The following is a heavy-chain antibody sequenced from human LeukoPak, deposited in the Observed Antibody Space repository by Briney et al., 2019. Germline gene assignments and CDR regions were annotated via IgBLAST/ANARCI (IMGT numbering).Heavy chain of an antibody. V-gene: IGHV5-10-1*01. D-gene: IGHD5-24*01. CDR1: GFDFTVHW. J-gene: IGHJ4*02. CDR2: IDPSDSYT. CDR3: ASLEMATDY. Sequence: GESLKISCKASGFDFTVHWIAWVRQMPGKGLEWMGRIDPSDSYTNYSPSFQGRVTISADKSISTAYLQWASLKASDTAMYYCASLEMATDYWGQGTLVTVSS.